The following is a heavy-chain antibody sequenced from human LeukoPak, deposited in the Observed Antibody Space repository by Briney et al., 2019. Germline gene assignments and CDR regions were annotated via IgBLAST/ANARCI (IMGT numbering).Heavy chain of an antibody. CDR1: GFTFSSYG. Sequence: GGSLRLSCAASGFTFSSYGMHWVRQAPGQGLEWVAFIRFDESKAFYADSVKGRFTISRDNSRNTLFLQMNSLRVEDTAVYYCAKDLYGSGSYEIRLFDYWGQGTLVTVSS. CDR3: AKDLYGSGSYEIRLFDY. J-gene: IGHJ4*02. V-gene: IGHV3-30*02. CDR2: IRFDESKA. D-gene: IGHD3-10*01.